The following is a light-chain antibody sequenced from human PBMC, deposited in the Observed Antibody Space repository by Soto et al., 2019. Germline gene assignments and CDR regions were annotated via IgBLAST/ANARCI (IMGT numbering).Light chain of an antibody. CDR3: QQSNNWPLLT. CDR2: GAS. V-gene: IGKV3-15*01. CDR1: QSVSSN. Sequence: EIVMTQSPATLSVSPGERATLSCRASQSVSSNLAWYQQKPGQAPRLLIYGASTRATGVPARFSGSGSGTEFTLTISSLQSEDFAVYYCQQSNNWPLLTFGGGTKVEIQ. J-gene: IGKJ4*01.